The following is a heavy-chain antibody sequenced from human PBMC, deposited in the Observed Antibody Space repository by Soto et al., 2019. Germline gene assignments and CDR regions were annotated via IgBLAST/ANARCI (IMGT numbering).Heavy chain of an antibody. CDR2: INPNSGGT. J-gene: IGHJ3*02. V-gene: IGHV1-2*04. CDR3: ARDTTPGGLDAFDI. Sequence: RASVKVSCKASGYTFTGYYMHWVRQAPGQGLEWMGWINPNSGGTNYAQKFQGWVTMTRDTSISTAYMELSRLRSDDTAVYYCARDTTPGGLDAFDIWGQVTMVTVS. D-gene: IGHD3-10*01. CDR1: GYTFTGYY.